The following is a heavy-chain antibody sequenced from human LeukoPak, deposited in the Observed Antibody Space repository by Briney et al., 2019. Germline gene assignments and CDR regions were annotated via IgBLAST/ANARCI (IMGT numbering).Heavy chain of an antibody. CDR3: ARCVFNNWFDP. V-gene: IGHV4-59*01. CDR1: GGSISSYY. J-gene: IGHJ5*02. Sequence: SETLSLTCTVSGGSISSYYWSWIRQPPGKGLEWIGYIYYNGSTNYNPSLKSRVTISVYTSKNQFSLRLSSVTAADTAVYYCARCVFNNWFDPWGQGTLVTVSS. CDR2: IYYNGST.